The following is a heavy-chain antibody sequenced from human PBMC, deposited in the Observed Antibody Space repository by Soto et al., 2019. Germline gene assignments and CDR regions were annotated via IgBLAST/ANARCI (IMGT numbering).Heavy chain of an antibody. V-gene: IGHV6-1*01. J-gene: IGHJ4*02. Sequence: QVQLQQSGPGLVKPSQTLSLTCAISGDSVSSNSAAWNWIRQSPSRGLEWLGRTYYRSKWYSDFVLSVRSRITINPDTSKNQVSLQLNSVTPEDTAVYFCARGSTDGFSRFLDFWGQGTLVTVSS. D-gene: IGHD3-3*01. CDR3: ARGSTDGFSRFLDF. CDR1: GDSVSSNSAA. CDR2: TYYRSKWYS.